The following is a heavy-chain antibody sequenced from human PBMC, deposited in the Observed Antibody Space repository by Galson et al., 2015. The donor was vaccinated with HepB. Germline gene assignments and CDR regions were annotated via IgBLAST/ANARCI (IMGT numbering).Heavy chain of an antibody. CDR2: IYYFGST. Sequence: SETLSLTCTVSGGSISSSSYYWGWIRQPPGKGLEWIGSIYYFGSTYYNPSLKSRVTISVDTSKNQFSLKLSSVTAADTAVYYCARGKGSGYDLGYYYGMDVWGQGTTVTVSS. CDR3: ARGKGSGYDLGYYYGMDV. V-gene: IGHV4-39*07. D-gene: IGHD5-12*01. CDR1: GGSISSSSYY. J-gene: IGHJ6*02.